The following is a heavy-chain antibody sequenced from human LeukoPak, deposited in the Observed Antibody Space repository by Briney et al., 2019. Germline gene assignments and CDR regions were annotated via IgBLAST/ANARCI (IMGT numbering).Heavy chain of an antibody. CDR1: GIPFSDYY. V-gene: IGHV3-11*03. J-gene: IGHJ4*02. D-gene: IGHD1-26*01. Sequence: GGSLRLSCVVSGIPFSDYYMNWIRQAPGKGLEWFSYISSTSSYTDYADSVKGRFTISRDNAQNALFLQMNRLRVEDTAVYYCAAGTATDYWGQGTRVAVSS. CDR3: AAGTATDY. CDR2: ISSTSSYT.